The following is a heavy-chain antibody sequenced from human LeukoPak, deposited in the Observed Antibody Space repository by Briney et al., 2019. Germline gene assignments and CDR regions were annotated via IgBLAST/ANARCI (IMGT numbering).Heavy chain of an antibody. CDR3: ARRSRTRVHTYFAY. V-gene: IGHV4-39*01. D-gene: IGHD3-10*01. CDR2: IYYSGST. J-gene: IGHJ4*02. CDR1: GGSISSSSYY. Sequence: SETLSLTCTVSGGSISSSSYYWGWIRQPPGKGLEWIGSIYYSGSTYYNPSLKSRVTISVDASKNQFSLKLSSVTAADTAVYFCARRSRTRVHTYFAYGGKGTLAT.